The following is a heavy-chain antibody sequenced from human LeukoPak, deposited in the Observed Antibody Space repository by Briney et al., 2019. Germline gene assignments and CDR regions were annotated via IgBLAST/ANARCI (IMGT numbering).Heavy chain of an antibody. CDR3: ARDLRLRDSLVGFHYYGFDV. Sequence: SQTLSLTCTVSGGSISSGGYYWSWIRQHPGKGLEWIGYIYYSGSTYYNPSLKSRVTISVDTSKNQFSLKLSSVTAADTAVYYCARDLRLRDSLVGFHYYGFDVWGQGTTVTVSS. D-gene: IGHD3-9*01. CDR2: IYYSGST. J-gene: IGHJ6*02. V-gene: IGHV4-31*03. CDR1: GGSISSGGYY.